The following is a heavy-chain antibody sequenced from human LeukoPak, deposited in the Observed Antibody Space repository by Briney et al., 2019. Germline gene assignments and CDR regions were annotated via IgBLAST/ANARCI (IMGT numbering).Heavy chain of an antibody. CDR1: GYSFTNNW. CDR2: INPGGSHI. J-gene: IGHJ5*02. D-gene: IGHD5-18*01. CDR3: ARKNPTALRNNWFDP. V-gene: IGHV5-51*01. Sequence: PGESLKISCKGSGYSFTNNWIAWVRQMPGEGLEWMGAINPGGSHIRYSPSFQGQVTISTDKSISTAYLQWSSLKASDTAIYYCARKNPTALRNNWFDPWGQGTLVTVSS.